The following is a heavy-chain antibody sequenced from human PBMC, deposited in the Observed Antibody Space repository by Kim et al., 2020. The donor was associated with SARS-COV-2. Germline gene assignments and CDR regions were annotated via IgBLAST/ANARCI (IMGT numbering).Heavy chain of an antibody. CDR2: INPNSGGT. CDR3: ARAIEVVRILHFDY. J-gene: IGHJ4*02. CDR1: GYTFTGYY. V-gene: IGHV1-2*06. D-gene: IGHD2-2*01. Sequence: ASVKVSCKASGYTFTGYYMHWVRQAPGQGLEWMGRINPNSGGTNYAQKFQGRVTMTRDTSISTAYMELSRLRSDDTAVYYCARAIEVVRILHFDYWGQGTLVTVSS.